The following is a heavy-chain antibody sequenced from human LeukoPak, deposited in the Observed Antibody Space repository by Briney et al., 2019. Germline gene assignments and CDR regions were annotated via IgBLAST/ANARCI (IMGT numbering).Heavy chain of an antibody. CDR1: GFTFSSYA. D-gene: IGHD3-22*01. J-gene: IGHJ4*02. CDR2: ISGSGGST. V-gene: IGHV3-23*01. CDR3: AKGGYYDSSGYCYGDYFDY. Sequence: PGGSLRLSCAASGFTFSSYAMSWVRQAPGKGLEWVSAISGSGGSTYYADSVKGRFTISRDNSKNTLYLQMNSLRAEDTAVYYCAKGGYYDSSGYCYGDYFDYWGQGTLVTVSS.